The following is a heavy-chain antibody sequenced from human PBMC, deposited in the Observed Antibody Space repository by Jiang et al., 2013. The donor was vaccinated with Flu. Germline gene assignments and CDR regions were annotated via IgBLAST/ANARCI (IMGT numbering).Heavy chain of an antibody. D-gene: IGHD2-15*01. J-gene: IGHJ4*02. CDR3: AKYCSGGSCYLFGYYFDY. CDR2: ISGSGGST. CDR1: GFTFSSYA. V-gene: IGHV3-23*01. Sequence: SGGGLVQPGGSLRLSCAASGFTFSSYAMSWVRQAPGKGLEWVSAISGSGGSTYYADSVKGRFTISRDNSKNTLYLQMNSLRAEDTAVYYCAKYCSGGSCYLFGYYFDYWGQGTLVTVSS.